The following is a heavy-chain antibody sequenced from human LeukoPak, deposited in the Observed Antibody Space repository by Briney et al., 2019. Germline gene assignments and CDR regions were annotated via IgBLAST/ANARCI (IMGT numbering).Heavy chain of an antibody. V-gene: IGHV3-30*02. J-gene: IGHJ4*02. CDR3: AKDYNNGFDY. D-gene: IGHD1-14*01. CDR1: GFSFSGYG. Sequence: GGSLRLSCAASGFSFSGYGMHWVRQAPGKGLEWVTFIRYDGSTKSYADSVKGRFTIARDNSKNTLYLQMNSLRAEDTAVYFCAKDYNNGFDYWGQGTLVTVSS. CDR2: IRYDGSTK.